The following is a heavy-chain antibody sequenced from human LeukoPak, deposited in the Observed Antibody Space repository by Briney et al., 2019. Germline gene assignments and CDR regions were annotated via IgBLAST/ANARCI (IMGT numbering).Heavy chain of an antibody. D-gene: IGHD5-12*01. CDR2: INSDGSST. Sequence: GGSLRLSCAASGFTFSSYWMHWVRQAPGKGLVWVSRINSDGSSTSYADSVKGRFTISRDNATNTLYLQMNSLRAEDTAVYYCARGTHSGYDLDYFDYWGQGTLVTVSS. J-gene: IGHJ4*02. CDR3: ARGTHSGYDLDYFDY. V-gene: IGHV3-74*01. CDR1: GFTFSSYW.